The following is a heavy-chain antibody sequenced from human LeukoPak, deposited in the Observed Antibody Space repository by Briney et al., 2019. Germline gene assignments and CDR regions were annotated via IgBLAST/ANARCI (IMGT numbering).Heavy chain of an antibody. Sequence: GRSLRLSCAASGFTFSSYGMHWVRQAPGKGLEWVAVISYDGSNKYYADSVKGRFTISRDNSKNTLYLQMNSLRAEDTAVYYCAKDPRIAAAGTSYYHGMDVWGQGTTVTVSS. J-gene: IGHJ6*02. D-gene: IGHD6-13*01. V-gene: IGHV3-30*18. CDR1: GFTFSSYG. CDR3: AKDPRIAAAGTSYYHGMDV. CDR2: ISYDGSNK.